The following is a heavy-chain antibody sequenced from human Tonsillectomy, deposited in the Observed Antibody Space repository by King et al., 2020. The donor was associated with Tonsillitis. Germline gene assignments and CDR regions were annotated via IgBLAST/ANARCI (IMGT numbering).Heavy chain of an antibody. CDR1: GGSFSGYY. J-gene: IGHJ4*02. V-gene: IGHV4-34*01. D-gene: IGHD1-14*01. CDR3: ARGRRDNLNRRFDY. Sequence: VQLQQWGAGLLKPSETLFLTCAVYGGSFSGYYWSWIRQPPGKGLEWIGEINHSGSTNYNPSLKSRVTISVDTSKNQFSLRLSSVTAADTAVYSCARGRRDNLNRRFDYCGQGTLVTVSS. CDR2: INHSGST.